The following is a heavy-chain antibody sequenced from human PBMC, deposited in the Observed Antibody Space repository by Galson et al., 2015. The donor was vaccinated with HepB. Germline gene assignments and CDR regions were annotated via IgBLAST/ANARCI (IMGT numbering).Heavy chain of an antibody. D-gene: IGHD2-8*01. CDR3: ARDVGVSY. V-gene: IGHV3-21*04. CDR1: GFTFSNYN. Sequence: SLRLSCAASGFTFSNYNMIWVRQAPGKGLEWVSSISSTSSYIYYADSVKGRFTISRENSKNTLYLQMNSLRAEDTAVYYCARDVGVSYWGQGTLVTVSS. CDR2: ISSTSSYI. J-gene: IGHJ4*02.